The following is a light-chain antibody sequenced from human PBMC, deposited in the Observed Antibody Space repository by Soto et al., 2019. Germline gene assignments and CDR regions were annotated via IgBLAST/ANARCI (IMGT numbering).Light chain of an antibody. CDR3: QHYDCCSRT. CDR1: ESSSNR. Sequence: DIQMTQSPSTLSASVGDRVTITCRASESSSNRLAWYQQRPWKAPNLLIYRASSVESGVPSRFSGSGSGTEFTLTISRLHPDDFATYYCQHYDCCSRTFGQGTKGEI. CDR2: RAS. V-gene: IGKV1-5*03. J-gene: IGKJ1*01.